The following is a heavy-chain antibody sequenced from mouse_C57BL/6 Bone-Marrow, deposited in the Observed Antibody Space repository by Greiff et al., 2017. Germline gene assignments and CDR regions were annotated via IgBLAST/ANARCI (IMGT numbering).Heavy chain of an antibody. V-gene: IGHV1-82*01. J-gene: IGHJ4*01. CDR3: ARSFDGYYVYYAMDY. CDR1: GYAFSSSW. D-gene: IGHD2-3*01. CDR2: IYPGDGDT. Sequence: QVQLQQSGPELVKPGASVKISCKASGYAFSSSWMNWVKQRPGKGLEWIGRIYPGDGDTNYNGKFKGKATLTADKSSSTAYMQLSSLTSEDSAVYFCARSFDGYYVYYAMDYWGQGTSVTVSS.